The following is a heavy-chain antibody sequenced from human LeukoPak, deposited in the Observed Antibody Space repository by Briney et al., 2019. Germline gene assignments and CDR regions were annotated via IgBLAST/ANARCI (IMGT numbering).Heavy chain of an antibody. CDR1: GGSISSYY. D-gene: IGHD1-26*01. V-gene: IGHV4-59*01. CDR2: IYYSGST. J-gene: IGHJ4*02. Sequence: SETLSLTCTVSGGSISSYYRSWIRQPPGKGLEWIGYIYYSGSTNYNPSLKSRVTISVDTSKNQFSLKLSSVTAADTAVYYCASTQGELGFDYWGQGTLVTVSS. CDR3: ASTQGELGFDY.